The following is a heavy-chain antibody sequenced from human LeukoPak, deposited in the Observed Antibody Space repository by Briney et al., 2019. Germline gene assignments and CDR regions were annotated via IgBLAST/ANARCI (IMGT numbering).Heavy chain of an antibody. V-gene: IGHV3-30*03. Sequence: GGSLRLSCAASGFTFSSYGMHWVRQAPGKGLEWVTLISNDGSNKQYADSVKGRFTISRDNAKNILYLQMNSLRAEDTAVYHCARDPAPQGWFDSWGQGTLVTVSS. J-gene: IGHJ5*01. CDR3: ARDPAPQGWFDS. CDR2: ISNDGSNK. CDR1: GFTFSSYG.